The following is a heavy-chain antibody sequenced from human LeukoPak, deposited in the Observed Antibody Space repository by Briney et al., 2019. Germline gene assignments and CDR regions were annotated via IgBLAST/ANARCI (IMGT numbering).Heavy chain of an antibody. J-gene: IGHJ3*02. V-gene: IGHV3-53*01. CDR2: IYSGGST. Sequence: GGSLRLSCAASGFTVSSNYMSWVRQAPGKGLEWVSVIYSGGSTYYADSVKGRFTISRDNSKNTLYLQMNSLRAEDTAVYYCARGGAAAGTAFDIWGQGTMVTVSS. D-gene: IGHD6-13*01. CDR3: ARGGAAAGTAFDI. CDR1: GFTVSSNY.